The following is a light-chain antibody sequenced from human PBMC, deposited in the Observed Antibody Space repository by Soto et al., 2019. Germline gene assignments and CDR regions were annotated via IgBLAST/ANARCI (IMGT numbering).Light chain of an antibody. CDR2: EVT. CDR3: SSYSGGNNLL. V-gene: IGLV2-8*01. J-gene: IGLJ2*01. CDR1: SSDIGGYNY. Sequence: QSALTQPPSASGSPGQSVTISCSGSSSDIGGYNYVSWYQQHPGKAPKLMVFEVTKRPSGVPDRFSGSKSGDTASLTVSGLQPEDEADYYCSSYSGGNNLLFGGGTKVTVL.